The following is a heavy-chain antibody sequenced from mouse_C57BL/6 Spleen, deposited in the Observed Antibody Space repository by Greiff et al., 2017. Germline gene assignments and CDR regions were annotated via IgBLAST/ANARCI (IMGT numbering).Heavy chain of an antibody. Sequence: QVHVKQSGAELVKPGASVKISCKASGYAFSSYWMNWVKQRPGKGLEWIGQIYPGDGDTNYNGKFKGKATLTADKSSSTAYMQLSSLTSEDSAVYFCATMVTTSDFDVWGTGTTVTVSS. CDR2: IYPGDGDT. CDR3: ATMVTTSDFDV. V-gene: IGHV1-80*01. D-gene: IGHD2-2*01. J-gene: IGHJ1*03. CDR1: GYAFSSYW.